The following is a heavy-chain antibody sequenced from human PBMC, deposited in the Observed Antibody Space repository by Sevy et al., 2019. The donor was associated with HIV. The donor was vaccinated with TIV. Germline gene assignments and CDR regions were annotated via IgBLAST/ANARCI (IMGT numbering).Heavy chain of an antibody. Sequence: GGSLRLSCTASGFTFGDYAMSWFRQAPGKGLEWVAVISYDGSNKYYADSVKGRFTISRDNSKNTLYLQMNSLRAEDTAVYYCARMYYDSSGTSYFDYWGQGTLVTVSS. J-gene: IGHJ4*02. D-gene: IGHD3-22*01. CDR1: GFTFGDYA. V-gene: IGHV3-30-3*01. CDR3: ARMYYDSSGTSYFDY. CDR2: ISYDGSNK.